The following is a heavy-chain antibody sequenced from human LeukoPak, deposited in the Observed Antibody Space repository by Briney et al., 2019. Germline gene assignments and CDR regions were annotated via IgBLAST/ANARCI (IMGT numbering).Heavy chain of an antibody. D-gene: IGHD2-8*02. J-gene: IGHJ4*02. CDR2: IWSDESNY. CDR3: ARGRGCTGGTCYFDF. Sequence: GGSLRPSCAASGFIFRNYGMHWVRQAPGKGLEWVAIIWSDESNYYYADSVKGRFAISRDISKSTLYLQMNSLRDGDTAVYYCARGRGCTGGTCYFDFWGQGTQVTVSS. V-gene: IGHV3-33*01. CDR1: GFIFRNYG.